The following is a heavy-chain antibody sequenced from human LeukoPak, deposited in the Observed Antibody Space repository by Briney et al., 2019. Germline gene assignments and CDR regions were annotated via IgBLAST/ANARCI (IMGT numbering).Heavy chain of an antibody. J-gene: IGHJ5*02. Sequence: ASVKVSCKASGYTFTSYGSSWVRQAPGQGLEWMGWISAYNGNTNYAQKLQGRVTMTTDTSTSTAYMELRSLRSDDTAVYYCARGISIAVAGSWFDPWGQGTLVTVSS. CDR3: ARGISIAVAGSWFDP. CDR1: GYTFTSYG. CDR2: ISAYNGNT. D-gene: IGHD6-19*01. V-gene: IGHV1-18*01.